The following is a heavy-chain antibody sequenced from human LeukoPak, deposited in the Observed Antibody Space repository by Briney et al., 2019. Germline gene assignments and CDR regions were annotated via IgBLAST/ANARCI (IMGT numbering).Heavy chain of an antibody. D-gene: IGHD2-2*01. CDR1: GYTLTELS. J-gene: IGHJ3*02. Sequence: ASVKVSCKVSGYTLTELSMHWVRQAPGKGLEWMGGFDPEDGETIYAQKFQGRVTMTEDTSTDTAYMELSSLRSEDTAVYYCETIFCSSTSYFMYVFNIGGQGKMVTVSS. CDR2: FDPEDGET. CDR3: ETIFCSSTSYFMYVFNI. V-gene: IGHV1-24*01.